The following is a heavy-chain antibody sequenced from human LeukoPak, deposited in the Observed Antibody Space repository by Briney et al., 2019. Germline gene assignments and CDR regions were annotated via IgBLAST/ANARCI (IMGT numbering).Heavy chain of an antibody. V-gene: IGHV3-30*18. J-gene: IGHJ6*02. CDR1: GFTFSSYG. CDR3: AKEQSTSPYYYYYYGMDV. CDR2: ISYDGSNK. Sequence: PGRSLRLSCAASGFTFSSYGMHWVRQAPGKGLEWVAVISYDGSNKYYADSVKGRFTISRDNSKNTLYLQMNSLRAEDTAVYYCAKEQSTSPYYYYYYGMDVWGQGTTVTVSS.